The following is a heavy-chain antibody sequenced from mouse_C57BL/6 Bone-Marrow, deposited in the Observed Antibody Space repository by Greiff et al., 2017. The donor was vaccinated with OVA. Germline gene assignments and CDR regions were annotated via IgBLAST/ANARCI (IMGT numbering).Heavy chain of an antibody. CDR1: GFTFSSYA. CDR3: TRDTPSDGSFAY. J-gene: IGHJ3*01. D-gene: IGHD2-3*01. CDR2: ISSGGDYI. Sequence: EVMLAESGEGLVKPGGSLKLSCAASGFTFSSYAMSWVRQTPEKRLEWVAYISSGGDYIYYADTVKGRFTISRDNARNTLYLQMSSLKSEDTAMYYCTRDTPSDGSFAYWGQGTLVTVSA. V-gene: IGHV5-9-1*02.